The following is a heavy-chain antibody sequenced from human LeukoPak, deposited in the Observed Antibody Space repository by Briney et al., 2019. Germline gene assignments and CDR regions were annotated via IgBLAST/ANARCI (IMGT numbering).Heavy chain of an antibody. CDR3: ARDLFDY. J-gene: IGHJ4*02. CDR2: IKQDGSGT. Sequence: PGGSLRLSCVASGFTISDYWMSWVRRAPGKGLEWVANIKQDGSGTFYVDSVKDRFTISRDSAKNSLYLQMNSLRVEDTAVYYCARDLFDYWGRGTLVTVSS. V-gene: IGHV3-7*01. CDR1: GFTISDYW.